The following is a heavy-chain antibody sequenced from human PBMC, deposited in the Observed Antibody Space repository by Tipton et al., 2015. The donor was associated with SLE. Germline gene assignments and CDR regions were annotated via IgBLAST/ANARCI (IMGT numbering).Heavy chain of an antibody. D-gene: IGHD6-6*01. J-gene: IGHJ2*01. CDR2: IYYSGST. CDR1: GGSISSYY. CDR3: AREEAARPGWYFDL. V-gene: IGHV4-59*01. Sequence: TLSLTCTASGGSISSYYWSWIRQPPGKGLQWIGYIYYSGSTNYNPSLKSRVTISVDTSKNQFSLKLSSVTAADTAVYYCAREEAARPGWYFDLWGRGTLVTVSS.